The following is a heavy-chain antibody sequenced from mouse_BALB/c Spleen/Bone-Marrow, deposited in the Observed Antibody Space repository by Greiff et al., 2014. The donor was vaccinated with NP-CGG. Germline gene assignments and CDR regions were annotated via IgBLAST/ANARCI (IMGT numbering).Heavy chain of an antibody. CDR1: EYEFPSHD. CDR3: ARHANWDWFAY. CDR2: VNSDGGST. D-gene: IGHD4-1*01. V-gene: IGHV5-2*01. J-gene: IGHJ3*01. Sequence: EVQLQQSGGGLVQPGESLKLSCESYEYEFPSHDMSWVRKTPEKRLELVAAVNSDGGSTYYPDTMERRFIISRDNTKKTLYLQMSSLRSEDTALYYCARHANWDWFAYWGQGTLVTVSA.